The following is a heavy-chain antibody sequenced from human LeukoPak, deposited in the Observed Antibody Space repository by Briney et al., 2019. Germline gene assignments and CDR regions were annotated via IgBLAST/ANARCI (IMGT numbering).Heavy chain of an antibody. CDR2: IYYSWRT. D-gene: IGHD3-22*01. J-gene: IGHJ1*01. Sequence: SETLSLTCSVSGDSVSRSDSYWDWIRQPPGKGLQWFGTIYYSWRTYSSPSLKSRVTMSVDTSNNQFSLNLRSVTAADTAVYYCARRRYYDGSGYLEWGQGTLLSVSS. V-gene: IGHV4-39*01. CDR1: GDSVSRSDSY. CDR3: ARRRYYDGSGYLE.